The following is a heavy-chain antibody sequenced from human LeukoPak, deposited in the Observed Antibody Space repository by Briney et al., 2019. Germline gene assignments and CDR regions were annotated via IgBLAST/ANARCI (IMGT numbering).Heavy chain of an antibody. V-gene: IGHV3-74*01. CDR1: GFTFSSYW. D-gene: IGHD6-6*01. CDR2: IKSDGSTT. CDR3: ARDHGSSFDY. J-gene: IGHJ4*02. Sequence: GGSLRLSCAASGFTFSSYWMHWVRQAPGKGPVWVSRIKSDGSTTSYADSVKGRFTISRDNAKNTLYLQMNSLRAEDTAVYYCARDHGSSFDYWGQGTLVTVSS.